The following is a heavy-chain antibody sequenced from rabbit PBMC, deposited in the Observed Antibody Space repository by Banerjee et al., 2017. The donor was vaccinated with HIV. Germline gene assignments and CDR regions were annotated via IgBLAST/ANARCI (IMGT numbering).Heavy chain of an antibody. J-gene: IGHJ4*01. CDR3: ARDLAGVIGWNFNL. D-gene: IGHD4-1*01. CDR1: GFSFSNKYV. Sequence: QEQLVESGGGLVKPGASLTLTCKASGFSFSNKYVMCWVRQAPGKGLEWIACIYGGSSGTTYYASWAKGRFTISKTSSTTVTLQMTSLTAADTATYLCARDLAGVIGWNFNLWGQGTLVTVS. V-gene: IGHV1S45*01. CDR2: IYGGSSGTT.